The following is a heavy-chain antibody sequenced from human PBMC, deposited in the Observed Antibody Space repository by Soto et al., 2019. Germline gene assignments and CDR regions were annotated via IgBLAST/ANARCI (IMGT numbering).Heavy chain of an antibody. CDR3: ARHGITGSYYDAFDI. V-gene: IGHV4-39*01. J-gene: IGHJ3*02. CDR1: GESIFDSAYS. Sequence: SLPLCVPWTVSGESIFDSAYSRVFIRQTPGKGLEWIASIKYSGTTFYNPSLKSRVTLSVDTSKNQFALKLSSVTAAETAVYYCARHGITGSYYDAFDIWGQGTMVTVSS. CDR2: IKYSGTT. D-gene: IGHD1-26*01.